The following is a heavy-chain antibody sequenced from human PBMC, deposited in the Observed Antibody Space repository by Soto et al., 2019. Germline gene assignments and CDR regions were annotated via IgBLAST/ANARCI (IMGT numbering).Heavy chain of an antibody. CDR2: ISSSSSYI. CDR3: ARDTGYYDSSGYYLDAFDI. Sequence: PGGSLRLSCAASGFAFSSYSMNWVRQAPGKGLEWVSSISSSSSYIYYADSVKGRFTISRDNAKNSLYLQMSSLRAEDTAVYYCARDTGYYDSSGYYLDAFDIWDQGTMVTVSS. V-gene: IGHV3-21*01. J-gene: IGHJ3*02. D-gene: IGHD3-22*01. CDR1: GFAFSSYS.